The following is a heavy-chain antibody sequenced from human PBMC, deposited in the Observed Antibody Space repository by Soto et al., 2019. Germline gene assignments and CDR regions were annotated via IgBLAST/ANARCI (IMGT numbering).Heavy chain of an antibody. CDR1: GFTFSSYT. Sequence: QVQLVESGGGVVQPGRSLRLSCAASGFTFSSYTMHWVRQAPGKGLEWVAVISYDGSNKYYADSVKGRFTISRDNSKNTLYLQMNSLRAEDTAVYYCAREGDSSGYYSYFDYWGQGTLVTVSS. V-gene: IGHV3-30-3*01. D-gene: IGHD3-22*01. J-gene: IGHJ4*02. CDR2: ISYDGSNK. CDR3: AREGDSSGYYSYFDY.